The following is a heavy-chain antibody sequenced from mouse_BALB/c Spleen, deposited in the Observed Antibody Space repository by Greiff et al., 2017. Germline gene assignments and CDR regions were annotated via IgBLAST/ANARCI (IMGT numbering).Heavy chain of an antibody. CDR3: NAEGNPFDY. D-gene: IGHD2-1*01. J-gene: IGHJ2*01. V-gene: IGHV14-4*02. CDR2: IDPENGDT. CDR1: GFNIKDYY. Sequence: VQLKESGAELVRSGASVKLSCTASGFNIKDYYMHWVKQRPEQGLEWIGWIDPENGDTEYAPKFQGKATMTADTSSNTAYLQLSSLTSEDTAVYYCNAEGNPFDYGGQGTTLTVSS.